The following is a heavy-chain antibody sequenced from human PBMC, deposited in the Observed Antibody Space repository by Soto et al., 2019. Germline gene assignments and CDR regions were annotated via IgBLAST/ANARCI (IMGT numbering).Heavy chain of an antibody. J-gene: IGHJ4*02. D-gene: IGHD1-1*01. CDR2: INHSGST. Sequence: SETLSLTCAVYGGSFRGYYWSWIRQPPGKGLEWIGEINHSGSTNYNPSLKSRVTISVDTSKNQFSLKLSSVTAADTAVYYCARGVRWRMPIYWGQGTLVTVSS. CDR1: GGSFRGYY. V-gene: IGHV4-34*01. CDR3: ARGVRWRMPIY.